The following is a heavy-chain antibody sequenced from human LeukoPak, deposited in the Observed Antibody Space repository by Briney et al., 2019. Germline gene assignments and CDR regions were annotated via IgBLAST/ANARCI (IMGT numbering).Heavy chain of an antibody. V-gene: IGHV1-18*01. J-gene: IGHJ5*02. D-gene: IGHD2-21*02. Sequence: ASVKVSCKASGYTFTSYGISWVRQAPGQGLEWMGWISAYNGNTNYAQKLQGRVTITTDTSTSTAYMELRSLRSDDTAVYYCARDTIAYCGGDCYPEWFDPWGQGTLVTVSS. CDR2: ISAYNGNT. CDR1: GYTFTSYG. CDR3: ARDTIAYCGGDCYPEWFDP.